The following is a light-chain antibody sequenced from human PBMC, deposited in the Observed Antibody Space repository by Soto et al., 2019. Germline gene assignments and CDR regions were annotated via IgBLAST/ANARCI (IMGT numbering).Light chain of an antibody. J-gene: IGLJ1*01. CDR3: ASWDRSLIPYL. Sequence: QSVLTQPPAVSAAPGRKVTIACSGSSSNIGGNSVSWYQQLPGTAPKLLIYDDNKRPSGIPDRFSGSKSGTSATLGIIGSQTGDEADYYCASWDRSLIPYLSGNGTKFAVL. CDR1: SSNIGGNS. CDR2: DDN. V-gene: IGLV1-51*01.